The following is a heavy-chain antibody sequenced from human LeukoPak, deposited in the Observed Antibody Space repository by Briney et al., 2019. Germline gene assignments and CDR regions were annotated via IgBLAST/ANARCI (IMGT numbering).Heavy chain of an antibody. V-gene: IGHV3-23*01. CDR2: MSSSDDGR. CDR1: GFTFSNYN. D-gene: IGHD2-15*01. Sequence: GGSLRLSCAASGFTFSNYNMNWVRQAPGKGLEWVSAMSSSDDGRYYAASVRGRFTISRDTSRSTLYLQMNSLRAEDAAVYYCAKAPVTSCRGAFCYPFDYWGQGTLVTVSP. J-gene: IGHJ4*02. CDR3: AKAPVTSCRGAFCYPFDY.